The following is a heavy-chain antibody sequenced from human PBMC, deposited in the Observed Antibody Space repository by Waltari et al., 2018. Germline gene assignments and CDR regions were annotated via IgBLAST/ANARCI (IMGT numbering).Heavy chain of an antibody. Sequence: QLQLQESGPGLVKPSETLSLTCTVSGGSISSSSYYWGWIRQPPGKGLEWIGSIYYSGSTYYNTSLKVRVTISVDTSKNQFSLKLSSVTAADTAVYYCARLSAATLTPRVFDYWGQGTLVTVSS. J-gene: IGHJ4*02. D-gene: IGHD2-15*01. CDR1: GGSISSSSYY. CDR3: ARLSAATLTPRVFDY. V-gene: IGHV4-39*01. CDR2: IYYSGST.